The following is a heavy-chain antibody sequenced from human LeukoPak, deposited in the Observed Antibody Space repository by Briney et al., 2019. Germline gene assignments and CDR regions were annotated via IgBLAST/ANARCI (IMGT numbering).Heavy chain of an antibody. V-gene: IGHV3-30*02. CDR1: GFTFSSYG. CDR3: ATEGFTYGYHGIDN. Sequence: GGSLRLSCAASGFTFSSYGMHWVRQAPGKGLEWVAFIRYDGSNKYYADSVKGRFTISRDNSKNTLYLQMNSLKSDDTAVYYCATEGFTYGYHGIDNWGQGAIVTVSS. CDR2: IRYDGSNK. D-gene: IGHD5-18*01. J-gene: IGHJ3*02.